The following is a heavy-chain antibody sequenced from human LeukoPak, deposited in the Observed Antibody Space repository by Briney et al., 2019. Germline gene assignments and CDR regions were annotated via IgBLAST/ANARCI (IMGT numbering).Heavy chain of an antibody. J-gene: IGHJ4*02. V-gene: IGHV1-3*01. D-gene: IGHD1-26*01. CDR2: INAGNGDT. Sequence: ASVKVSCKASGYTFSDYAMHWVRQAPGQRLEWMGWINAGNGDTKYSQKFQGRLIITKDTSASTAYMELSSLRSEDTAVYYCARDGGSYYYADLDYWGQGTLVTVSS. CDR1: GYTFSDYA. CDR3: ARDGGSYYYADLDY.